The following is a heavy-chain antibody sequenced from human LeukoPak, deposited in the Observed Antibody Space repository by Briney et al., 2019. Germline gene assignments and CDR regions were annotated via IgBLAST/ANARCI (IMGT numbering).Heavy chain of an antibody. V-gene: IGHV7-4-1*02. Sequence: ASVKVSCKASGYTFTSYAMNWVRQAPGQGLEWMGWINTNTGNPTYAQGFTGRFVFSLDTSVSTAYLQISSLKAEDTAVYYCARDRVLLWFGGSYYFDYWGQGTLVTVSS. J-gene: IGHJ4*02. CDR1: GYTFTSYA. D-gene: IGHD3-10*01. CDR3: ARDRVLLWFGGSYYFDY. CDR2: INTNTGNP.